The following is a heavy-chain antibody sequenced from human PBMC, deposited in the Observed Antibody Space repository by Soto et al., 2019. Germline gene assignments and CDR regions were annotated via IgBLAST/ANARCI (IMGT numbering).Heavy chain of an antibody. V-gene: IGHV4-39*01. CDR2: IYYSGST. J-gene: IGHJ4*02. Sequence: QLQLQESGPGLVKPSETLSLTCTVSGGSISSSSYYWGWIRQPPRKGLEWIGSIYYSGSTYYNPSLKSRVAISVDTSKNQFSLKLSSVTAADTAVYYCARSTYDILTGYYQGFDYWGQGTLVTVSS. D-gene: IGHD3-9*01. CDR3: ARSTYDILTGYYQGFDY. CDR1: GGSISSSSYY.